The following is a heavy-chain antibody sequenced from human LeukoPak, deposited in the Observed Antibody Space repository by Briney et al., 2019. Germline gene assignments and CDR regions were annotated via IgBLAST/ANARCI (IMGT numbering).Heavy chain of an antibody. D-gene: IGHD3-16*01. CDR2: IYYSGRT. Sequence: SETLSLTCTVSGGSISSSSYYWGWIRQPPGKGLEWIGSIYYSGRTYYSPSLKSRVTISVDTSKNQFSLKLSSVTAADTAVYYCARGGRSYPYYFDYWGQGTLVTVSS. V-gene: IGHV4-39*07. CDR3: ARGGRSYPYYFDY. CDR1: GGSISSSSYY. J-gene: IGHJ4*02.